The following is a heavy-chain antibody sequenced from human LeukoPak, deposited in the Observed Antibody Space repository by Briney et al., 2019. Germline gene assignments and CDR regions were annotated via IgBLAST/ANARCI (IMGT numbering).Heavy chain of an antibody. V-gene: IGHV5-51*01. CDR2: IYPGDSDT. CDR3: VRVVAARAYYHGMDV. D-gene: IGHD2-15*01. Sequence: GESLQISCKGSGCSFTSYWIGWVRQMPGKGLEWMGIIYPGDSDTRYSPSFQGQVTISADKSISTAYLQWSSLKASDTAMYYCVRVVAARAYYHGMDVWGQGTTVTVSS. J-gene: IGHJ6*02. CDR1: GCSFTSYW.